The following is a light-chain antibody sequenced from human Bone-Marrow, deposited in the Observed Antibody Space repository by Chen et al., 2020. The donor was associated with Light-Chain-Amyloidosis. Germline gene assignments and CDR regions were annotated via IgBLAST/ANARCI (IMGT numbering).Light chain of an antibody. V-gene: IGLV2-14*01. CDR2: EVT. Sequence: QSALTQPASVSGSPGQSITISCTGTSSDVGGDNHVSWYQQHQDKAPKLMISEVTNRPSWVPDRFSGSKSDNTASLTISGLQTEDEADYFCSSYTITNTLVFGSGTRVTVL. J-gene: IGLJ1*01. CDR1: SSDVGGDNH. CDR3: SSYTITNTLV.